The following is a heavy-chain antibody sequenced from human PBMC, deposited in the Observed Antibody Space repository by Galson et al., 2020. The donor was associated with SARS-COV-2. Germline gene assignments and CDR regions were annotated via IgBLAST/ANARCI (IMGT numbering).Heavy chain of an antibody. J-gene: IGHJ4*02. CDR3: ARVEGPSGLGAIDY. Sequence: GGSLRLSCAASGFTFNNYWMNWVRQAPGKGLVWVSRINTDGTNTNYADSVKGRFTISRDNAKNTLYLQLNSLRAEDTAIYYCARVEGPSGLGAIDYWGQGTLVTVSS. CDR2: INTDGTNT. D-gene: IGHD1-26*01. V-gene: IGHV3-74*01. CDR1: GFTFNNYW.